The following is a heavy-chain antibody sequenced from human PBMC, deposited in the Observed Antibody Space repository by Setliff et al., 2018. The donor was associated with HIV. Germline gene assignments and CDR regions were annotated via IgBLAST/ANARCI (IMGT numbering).Heavy chain of an antibody. J-gene: IGHJ5*02. CDR1: GFSFSNAW. Sequence: GGSLRLSCAASGFSFSNAWMNWVRQAPGKGLEWVGSIKSKTDGGTTDYAAPVKGRFTISRDDSKNTVYLQMNSLKTEDTAVYYCTSRSWGQGTLVTVSS. V-gene: IGHV3-15*01. CDR2: IKSKTDGGTT. CDR3: TSRS.